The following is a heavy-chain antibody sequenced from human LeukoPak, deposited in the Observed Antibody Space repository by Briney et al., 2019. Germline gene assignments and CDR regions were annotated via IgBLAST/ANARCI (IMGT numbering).Heavy chain of an antibody. J-gene: IGHJ4*02. CDR3: ARVRGGVWGSYRYDY. CDR2: IKQDGSEK. D-gene: IGHD3-16*02. CDR1: GFTFSSYW. Sequence: GGSLRLPCAASGFTFSSYWMSWVRQAPGKGLEWVANIKQDGSEKYYVDSVKGRFTISRDNAKNSLYLQMNSLRAEDTAVYYCARVRGGVWGSYRYDYWGQGTLVTVSS. V-gene: IGHV3-7*01.